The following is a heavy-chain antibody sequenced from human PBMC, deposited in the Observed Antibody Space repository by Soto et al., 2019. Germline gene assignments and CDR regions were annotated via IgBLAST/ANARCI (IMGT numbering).Heavy chain of an antibody. CDR1: GFTFSSYA. Sequence: GGSLRLSCAASGFTFSSYAMHWVRQAPGKGLEWVAVISYDGSNKYYAEYVKGRFTISRDNSKNTLYLQMSSLRAEDTAVYYCARDRWLQDNAPLFDYWGQGTLVTVSS. D-gene: IGHD5-12*01. CDR2: ISYDGSNK. V-gene: IGHV3-30-3*01. CDR3: ARDRWLQDNAPLFDY. J-gene: IGHJ4*02.